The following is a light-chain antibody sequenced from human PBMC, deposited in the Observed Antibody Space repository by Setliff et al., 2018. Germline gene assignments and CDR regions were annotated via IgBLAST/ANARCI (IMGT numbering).Light chain of an antibody. CDR2: DVT. CDR1: TSDVGGYNY. V-gene: IGLV2-14*01. CDR3: TSYTSTFNYV. Sequence: QSALAQPASVSGSPGQSITISCTGTTSDVGGYNYDSWYQQHPGKAPKLMIYDVTNRPSGVSNRFSGSKSGNTASLTISGLQAEDEADYYCTSYTSTFNYVFGTGTKVTVL. J-gene: IGLJ1*01.